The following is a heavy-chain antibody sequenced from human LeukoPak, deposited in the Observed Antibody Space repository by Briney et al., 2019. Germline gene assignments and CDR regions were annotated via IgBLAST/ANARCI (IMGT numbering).Heavy chain of an antibody. CDR3: ARALWLQFSPEYYFDY. V-gene: IGHV4-4*02. Sequence: SETLSLTCAVSGGSISSSNWWSWVRQPPRKGLECIGEIYHSGSTNYNPSLKSRVTISVDKSKNQFSLKLSSVTAADTAVYYCARALWLQFSPEYYFDYWGQGTLVTVSS. CDR1: GGSISSSNW. CDR2: IYHSGST. J-gene: IGHJ4*02. D-gene: IGHD5-24*01.